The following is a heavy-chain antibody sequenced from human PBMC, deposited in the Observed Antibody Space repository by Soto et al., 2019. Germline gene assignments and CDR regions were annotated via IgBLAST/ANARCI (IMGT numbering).Heavy chain of an antibody. V-gene: IGHV3-7*01. D-gene: IGHD3-22*01. Sequence: PGRSLGLSCAAPGFTFSDKSMSWVRQSPGNGLEGVANIKQDGGEEDYVDSVKGRLTISRDNARNSLYLQMNSLRAEDPPVYHCARVHFDSRRPTQYRVFDFWGQGTMDIVSS. CDR2: IKQDGGEE. J-gene: IGHJ3*01. CDR3: ARVHFDSRRPTQYRVFDF. CDR1: GFTFSDKS.